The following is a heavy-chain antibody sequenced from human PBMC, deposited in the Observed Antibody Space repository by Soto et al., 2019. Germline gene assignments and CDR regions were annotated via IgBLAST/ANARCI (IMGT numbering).Heavy chain of an antibody. Sequence: GGSLRLSCAASGFTFSNAWWSGVRKAPGKGLGGVGRIKIKTDGGTTDYAAPVKGRFTISRDDSKNTLYLQMNSLKTEDTAVYYCTTDNYYDSSGLDYWGQGTLVTVSS. J-gene: IGHJ4*02. CDR2: IKIKTDGGTT. CDR1: GFTFSNAW. V-gene: IGHV3-15*01. CDR3: TTDNYYDSSGLDY. D-gene: IGHD3-22*01.